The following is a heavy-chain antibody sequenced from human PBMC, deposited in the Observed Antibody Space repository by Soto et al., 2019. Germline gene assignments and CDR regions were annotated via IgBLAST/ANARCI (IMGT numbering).Heavy chain of an antibody. CDR1: GGSISSSSYY. CDR2: IYYSGST. CDR3: ATDPLLLRGPKYGMDV. D-gene: IGHD3-10*01. Sequence: SETLSLTCTVSGGSISSSSYYWGWIRQPPWKGLEWIGSIYYSGSTYYNPSLKSRVTISVDTSKNQFSLKLSSVTAADTAVYYCATDPLLLRGPKYGMDVWGQGXTVTVYS. J-gene: IGHJ6*02. V-gene: IGHV4-39*01.